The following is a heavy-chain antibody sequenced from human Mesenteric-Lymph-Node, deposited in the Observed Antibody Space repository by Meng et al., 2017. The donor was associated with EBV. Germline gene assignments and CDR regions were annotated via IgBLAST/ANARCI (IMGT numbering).Heavy chain of an antibody. CDR3: AASSGWWRLDY. Sequence: QEQLAELRPGLVKPSGPLSLVSPVSGGSISSSNWWSSVRQPPGKGLEWIGEIYHSGSTNYNPSLKSRVTISLDKSENQFSLRLTSVTAADTAMYYCAASSGWWRLDYWGQGILVTVSS. D-gene: IGHD6-19*01. CDR2: IYHSGST. V-gene: IGHV4-4*02. J-gene: IGHJ4*02. CDR1: GGSISSSNW.